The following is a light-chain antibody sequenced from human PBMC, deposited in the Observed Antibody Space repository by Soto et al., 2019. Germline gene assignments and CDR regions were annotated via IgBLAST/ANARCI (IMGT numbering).Light chain of an antibody. J-gene: IGKJ2*01. CDR3: QQYFSAAHT. Sequence: EIVLTQSPGTLSLSPGERATLSCRASQSIRSSFLAWYQHKPGQAPRLLIYDASNKATGISDRFSGSGSGTDFTLTISRLEPEDSAVYYCQQYFSAAHTFGQGTKLEI. CDR1: QSIRSSF. CDR2: DAS. V-gene: IGKV3-20*01.